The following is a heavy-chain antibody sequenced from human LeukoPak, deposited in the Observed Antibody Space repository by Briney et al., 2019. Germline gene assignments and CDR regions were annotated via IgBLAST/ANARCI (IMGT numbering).Heavy chain of an antibody. J-gene: IGHJ6*03. CDR1: GYTFTGYY. CDR2: INPNSGGT. D-gene: IGHD6-6*01. V-gene: IGHV1-2*02. CDR3: ARDMLVYSSSSGDYYYYMDV. Sequence: GASVKVSCKASGYTFTGYYMHWVRQAPGQGLEWMGWINPNSGGTNYAQKFQGRVTMTRDTSISTAYMELSRLRSDDTAVYYCARDMLVYSSSSGDYYYYMDVWGKGTTVTVSS.